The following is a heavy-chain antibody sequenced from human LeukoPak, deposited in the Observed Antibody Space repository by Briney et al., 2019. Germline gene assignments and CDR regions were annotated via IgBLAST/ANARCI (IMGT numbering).Heavy chain of an antibody. CDR2: IYYSGST. CDR3: AVGRGDIWGNYKNYFDS. Sequence: SETLSLTCTVSGGSISSSSYYWGWIRQPPGKGLEWIGSIYYSGSTYYNPSLKSRVTISVDTSKNQFSLKLSSVTAADTAVYYCAVGRGDIWGNYKNYFDSWGQGTLVTVSS. V-gene: IGHV4-39*01. J-gene: IGHJ4*02. D-gene: IGHD3-16*01. CDR1: GGSISSSSYY.